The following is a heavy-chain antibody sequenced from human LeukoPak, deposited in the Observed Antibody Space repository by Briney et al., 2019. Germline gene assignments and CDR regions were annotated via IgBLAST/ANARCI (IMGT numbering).Heavy chain of an antibody. J-gene: IGHJ4*02. CDR3: ASLGYFDWLIDY. CDR2: IKQDGSEK. V-gene: IGHV3-7*01. D-gene: IGHD3-9*01. Sequence: GGSLRLSCAASGFTFSSYAMSWVRQAPGKGLEWVANIKQDGSEKYYVDSVKGRFTISRDNAKNSLYLQMNSLRVEDTAVYYCASLGYFDWLIDYWGQGTLVTVSS. CDR1: GFTFSSYA.